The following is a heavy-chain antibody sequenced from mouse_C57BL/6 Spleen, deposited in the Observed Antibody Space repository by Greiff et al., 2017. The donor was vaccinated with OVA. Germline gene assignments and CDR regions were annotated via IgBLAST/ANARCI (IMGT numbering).Heavy chain of an antibody. D-gene: IGHD1-1*01. CDR2: INYDGSST. CDR1: GFTFSDYY. J-gene: IGHJ3*01. Sequence: EVQLVESEGGLVQPGSSMKLSCTASGFTFSDYYMAWVRQVPEKGLEWVANINYDGSSTYYLDSLKSRFIISRDNAKNILYLQMSSLKSEDTATYYCARAGYYGISYWFAYWGQGTLVTVSA. CDR3: ARAGYYGISYWFAY. V-gene: IGHV5-16*01.